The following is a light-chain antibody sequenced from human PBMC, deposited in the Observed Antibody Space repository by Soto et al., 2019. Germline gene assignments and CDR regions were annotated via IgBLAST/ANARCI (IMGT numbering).Light chain of an antibody. J-gene: IGKJ1*01. CDR1: QSVSSN. CDR3: RQYNNWPRT. Sequence: EIVMTQSPATLSVSPGERATLSCRASQSVSSNLAWYQQKPGQAPRLLIYGASTRATGIPARFSGSGSGTDFTLTVSNLEPEDFVVYYCRQYNNWPRTFGQGNKVDIK. V-gene: IGKV3-15*01. CDR2: GAS.